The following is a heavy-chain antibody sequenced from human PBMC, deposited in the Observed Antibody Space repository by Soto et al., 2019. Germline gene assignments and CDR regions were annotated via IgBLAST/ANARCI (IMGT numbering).Heavy chain of an antibody. V-gene: IGHV1-3*04. D-gene: IGHD2-21*02. J-gene: IGHJ3*02. Sequence: ASVKVSCKASGYTFTSYAMHWVRQAPGQRLEWMGWINTGNGNTKYSQKFQGRVTITRDTSASTAYMELSSLRSEDTAVYYCARLTLAYCGGDCYSRAFDIWGQGTMVTVSS. CDR3: ARLTLAYCGGDCYSRAFDI. CDR1: GYTFTSYA. CDR2: INTGNGNT.